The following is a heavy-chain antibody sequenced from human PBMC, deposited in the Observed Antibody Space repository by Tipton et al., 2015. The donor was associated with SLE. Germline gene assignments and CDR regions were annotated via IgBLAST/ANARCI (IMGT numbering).Heavy chain of an antibody. CDR2: SYYTGST. CDR1: GDSFSSYY. V-gene: IGHV4-59*12. D-gene: IGHD3-22*01. J-gene: IGHJ3*01. CDR3: SRDAYDSSDYRRGGALDF. Sequence: TLSLTCTVSGDSFSSYYWCWIRQSPGKGLEWIGYSYYTGSTYYNPSLKSRVTISVDTSKNQFSLTLSSMTAADTAVYYCSRDAYDSSDYRRGGALDFWGRGTMVTVSS.